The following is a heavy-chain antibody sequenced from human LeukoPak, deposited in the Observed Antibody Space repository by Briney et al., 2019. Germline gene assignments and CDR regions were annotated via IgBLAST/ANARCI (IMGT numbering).Heavy chain of an antibody. CDR3: ANPLYSSSSFVGI. CDR2: IYTSGNT. Sequence: RPSETLSLTCTVSGDSISSYYWSWIRQPAGKGLEWIGRIYTSGNTKYNPSLKSRVTMSLDTSKNQFSLKLNSVTAADTAVYYCANPLYSSSSFVGIWGQGTMVTVSS. V-gene: IGHV4-4*07. D-gene: IGHD6-6*01. CDR1: GDSISSYY. J-gene: IGHJ3*02.